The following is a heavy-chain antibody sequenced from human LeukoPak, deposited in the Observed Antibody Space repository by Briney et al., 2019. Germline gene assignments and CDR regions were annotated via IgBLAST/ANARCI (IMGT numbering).Heavy chain of an antibody. CDR2: ISSSSSTI. D-gene: IGHD4-17*01. CDR1: GFIFSTYA. Sequence: GGSLRLSCAASGFIFSTYAMNWVRQAPGKGLEWVSYISSSSSTIYYADSVKGRFTISRDSAKNSLYLQMNSLRAEDTAVYYCARGATVTTTSAFDFWGQGTMVTVSS. V-gene: IGHV3-48*01. CDR3: ARGATVTTTSAFDF. J-gene: IGHJ3*01.